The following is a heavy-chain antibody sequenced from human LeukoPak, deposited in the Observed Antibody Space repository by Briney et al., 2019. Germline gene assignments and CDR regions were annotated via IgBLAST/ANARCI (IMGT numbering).Heavy chain of an antibody. V-gene: IGHV3-7*01. D-gene: IGHD6-25*01. CDR3: ARERPAAASAFEI. CDR2: IKTDGSAK. Sequence: GGSLRLSCAASGFTFSGYWMSWVRQAPGEGLEWVANIKTDGSAKYYADPVKGRFTISRDNANNLLFLQMTSLRGEDTALYFCARERPAAASAFEIWGQGTRVTVSS. CDR1: GFTFSGYW. J-gene: IGHJ3*02.